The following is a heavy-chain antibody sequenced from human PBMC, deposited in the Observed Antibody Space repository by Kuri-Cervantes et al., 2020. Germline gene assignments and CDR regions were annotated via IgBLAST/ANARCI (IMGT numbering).Heavy chain of an antibody. Sequence: ASVKVSCKASGYTFTSYYMHWVRQAPGQGLEWMGIINPSGGSTSYAQKFQGRVTMTRDTSTSTVYMELSSLRSEDTAVYYCARDTVPAAISYYMDVWGKGTTVTVSS. CDR2: INPSGGST. CDR1: GYTFTSYY. D-gene: IGHD2-2*02. V-gene: IGHV1-46*01. J-gene: IGHJ6*03. CDR3: ARDTVPAAISYYMDV.